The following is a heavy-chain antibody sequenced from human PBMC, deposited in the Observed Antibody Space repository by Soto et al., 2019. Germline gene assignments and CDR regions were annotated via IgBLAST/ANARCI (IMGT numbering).Heavy chain of an antibody. CDR2: IKSKTDGGTT. J-gene: IGHJ3*02. D-gene: IGHD6-13*01. V-gene: IGHV3-15*01. CDR3: TTAKGSSNAFDI. CDR1: GFTFSNAW. Sequence: GGSLRLSCAASGFTFSNAWMSWVRQAPGKGLEWVGRIKSKTDGGTTDYAAPVQGRFTISRDDSKNTLYLQMNSLKTEDTAVYYCTTAKGSSNAFDIWGQGTMVTVSS.